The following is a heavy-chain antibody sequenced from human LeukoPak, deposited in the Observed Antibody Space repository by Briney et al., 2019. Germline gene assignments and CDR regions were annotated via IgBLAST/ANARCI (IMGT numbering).Heavy chain of an antibody. Sequence: GGSLRLSCAASGLTFSSYAMNWVRQAPGKGLEWVSAISGSGGNTYYADSVKGRFTISRDNSQNTVSLQVNNLRTEDAALYYCAKTSLSDASGHYYYMDVWGKGTTVTVSS. V-gene: IGHV3-23*01. J-gene: IGHJ6*03. CDR2: ISGSGGNT. CDR1: GLTFSSYA. D-gene: IGHD3-3*01. CDR3: AKTSLSDASGHYYYMDV.